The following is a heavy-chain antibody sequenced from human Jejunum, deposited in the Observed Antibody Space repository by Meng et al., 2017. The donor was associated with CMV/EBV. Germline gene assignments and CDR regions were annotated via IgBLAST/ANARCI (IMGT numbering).Heavy chain of an antibody. CDR2: ISSYSSHI. V-gene: IGHV3-21*01. CDR1: FTSFS. Sequence: FTSFSLNWVRQAPGKGLEWVSTISSYSSHIYYADSVKGRFTISRDNAKNSLYLQMNSLRAEDTAVYYCATLISSPDYDYYYGMDVWGQGTTVTVSS. CDR3: ATLISSPDYDYYYGMDV. D-gene: IGHD3-10*01. J-gene: IGHJ6*02.